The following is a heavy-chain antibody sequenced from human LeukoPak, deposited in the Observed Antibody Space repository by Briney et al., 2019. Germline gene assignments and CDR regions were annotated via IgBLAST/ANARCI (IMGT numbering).Heavy chain of an antibody. D-gene: IGHD3-10*01. Sequence: ASVKVSCTGSGYMSTSYTISWVRQAPGQGLEWMGWINTNTGNPTYAQGFTGRFVFSLDTSVSTAYLQVSNLRAEDTAVYYCAKVAPMIRGPYYFYYMEVWGKGTTVTVSS. CDR2: INTNTGNP. CDR3: AKVAPMIRGPYYFYYMEV. J-gene: IGHJ6*03. CDR1: GYMSTSYT. V-gene: IGHV7-4-1*02.